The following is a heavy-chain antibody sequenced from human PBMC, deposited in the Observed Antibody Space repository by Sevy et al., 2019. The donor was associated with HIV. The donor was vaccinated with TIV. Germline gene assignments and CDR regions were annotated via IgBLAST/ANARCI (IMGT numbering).Heavy chain of an antibody. CDR2: ISNSGDRT. CDR3: AKTLGAIASPFDY. J-gene: IGHJ4*02. CDR1: GFSFNTYD. V-gene: IGHV3-23*01. Sequence: GGSLRLSCAASGFSFNTYDMTWVRQAPGKGLEWVSVISNSGDRTYYADSVKGRFTISRDNSKNTLYLQMISLRAEDTAVYYCAKTLGAIASPFDYRGQGTLVTVSS. D-gene: IGHD7-27*01.